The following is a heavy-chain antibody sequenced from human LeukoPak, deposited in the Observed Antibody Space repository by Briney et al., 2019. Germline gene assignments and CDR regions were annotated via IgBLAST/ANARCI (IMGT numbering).Heavy chain of an antibody. CDR3: ARDLRHSSNWFDP. Sequence: SVKVSCKASGGTFSSYTIGWVRQAPGQGLEWMGRIIPTLGIANYAQKFQGRVTITADKSTSTAYMELSSLRSEDTAVYYCARDLRHSSNWFDPWGQGTLVTVSS. J-gene: IGHJ5*02. V-gene: IGHV1-69*04. D-gene: IGHD6-13*01. CDR2: IIPTLGIA. CDR1: GGTFSSYT.